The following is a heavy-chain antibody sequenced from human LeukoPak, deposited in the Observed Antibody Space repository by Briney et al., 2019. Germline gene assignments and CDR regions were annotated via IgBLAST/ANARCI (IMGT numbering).Heavy chain of an antibody. D-gene: IGHD6-19*01. J-gene: IGHJ4*02. CDR2: ISSSSSYI. CDR1: GFTFSSYS. Sequence: TGGSLRLSCAASGFTFSSYSMNWVRQAPGKGLEWVSSISSSSSYIYYADSVKGRFTISRDNAKNSLYLQMNSLRAEDPAVYYCARDSPYSSGWYLYGSFDYWGQGTLVTVSS. V-gene: IGHV3-21*01. CDR3: ARDSPYSSGWYLYGSFDY.